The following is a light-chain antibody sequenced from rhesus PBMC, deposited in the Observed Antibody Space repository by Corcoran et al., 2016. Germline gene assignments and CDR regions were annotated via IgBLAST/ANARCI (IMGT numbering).Light chain of an antibody. CDR3: QQYSSRIT. Sequence: DIQMTQSPSSLSASVGDTVTITCRASQSISSWLAWYQQTPGKAPKFLIYKAASLQTGVPSRFSGSGSGTEFTLTIISLQSEDFATYYCQQYSSRITFGGGTKVELK. V-gene: IGKV1-22*01. CDR1: QSISSW. CDR2: KAA. J-gene: IGKJ4*01.